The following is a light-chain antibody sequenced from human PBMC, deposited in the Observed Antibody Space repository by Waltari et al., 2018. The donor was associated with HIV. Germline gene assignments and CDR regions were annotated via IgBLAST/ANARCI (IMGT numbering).Light chain of an antibody. J-gene: IGKJ4*01. CDR3: QQRSNWPPLT. V-gene: IGKV3-11*01. CDR2: DAS. CDR1: QSVSNY. Sequence: ELVLTQSPAPLSLSPGDRATLSCRASQSVSNYLAWYQQKPGQPPRLLIYDASNRATGIPARFSGSGSGTDFTLTISSLEPEDSAVYYCQQRSNWPPLTFGGGTKVEI.